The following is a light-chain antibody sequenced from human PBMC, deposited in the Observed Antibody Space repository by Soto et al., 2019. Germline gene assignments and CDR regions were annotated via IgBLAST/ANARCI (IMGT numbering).Light chain of an antibody. Sequence: QSALTQPASVSGSPGQSLTISCTGTSSDVGSYNLVSWYQHHPGKAPKLIIFGVYDRPSGISDRFSGSKSGNTASLTIFGLQVEDEAVYYCSSYTSGSTLPWVFGTGTKLTVL. J-gene: IGLJ1*01. CDR2: GVY. V-gene: IGLV2-14*02. CDR1: SSDVGSYNL. CDR3: SSYTSGSTLPWV.